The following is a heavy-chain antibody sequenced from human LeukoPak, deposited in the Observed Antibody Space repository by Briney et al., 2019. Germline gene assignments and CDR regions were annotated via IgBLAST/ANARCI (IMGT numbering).Heavy chain of an antibody. D-gene: IGHD2-2*02. V-gene: IGHV1-3*01. J-gene: IGHJ6*02. Sequence: ASVKVSCKASGYTFTSYAMHWVRQAPGQRLEWMGWINAGNGNTKYSQEFQGRVTITRDTSASTAYMELSSLRSEDTAVYYCARDCTSCYTYYYYGMDVWGQGTTVTVSS. CDR2: INAGNGNT. CDR3: ARDCTSCYTYYYYGMDV. CDR1: GYTFTSYA.